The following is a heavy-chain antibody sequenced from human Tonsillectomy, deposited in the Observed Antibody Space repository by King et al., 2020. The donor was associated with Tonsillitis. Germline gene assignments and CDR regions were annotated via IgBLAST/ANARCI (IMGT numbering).Heavy chain of an antibody. D-gene: IGHD6-19*01. V-gene: IGHV4-39*01. CDR2: IYYSGST. CDR3: ARSTAVTSSNN. Sequence: QLQESGPGLVKPSETLSLTCTVSGGSISSSSYNWGWIRQPPGKGLECIGSIYYSGSTYYNPSLKSRVTISVDTSKNQFSLDLSSVTAADTAVYYCARSTAVTSSNNWGQGTLVTVSS. J-gene: IGHJ4*02. CDR1: GGSISSSSYN.